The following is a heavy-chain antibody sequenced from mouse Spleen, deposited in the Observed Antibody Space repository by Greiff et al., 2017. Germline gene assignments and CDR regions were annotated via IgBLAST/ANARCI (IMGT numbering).Heavy chain of an antibody. CDR3: TSNYYGNYMDY. CDR1: GYTFTDYE. D-gene: IGHD2-1*01. J-gene: IGHJ2*01. V-gene: IGHV1-15*01. Sequence: QVQLQQSGAELVRPGASVTLSCKASGYTFTDYEMHWVKQTPVHGLEWIGAIDPETGGTAYNQKFKGKAILTADKSSSTAYMELRSLTSEDSAVYYCTSNYYGNYMDYWGQGTTLTVSS. CDR2: IDPETGGT.